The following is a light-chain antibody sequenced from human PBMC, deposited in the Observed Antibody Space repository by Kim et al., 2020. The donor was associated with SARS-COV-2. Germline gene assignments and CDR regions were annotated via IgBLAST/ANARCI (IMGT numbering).Light chain of an antibody. V-gene: IGLV6-57*03. CDR1: SGSIASNY. Sequence: NFMLTQPHSVSESPGKTVTISCTRSSGSIASNYVQRYQQRPGSAPTTVIYEDNQRPSGVPDRFSGSIDSSSNSASLTISGLKTEDEADYYCQSYDSSNRGVFGGGTQLTVL. CDR3: QSYDSSNRGV. CDR2: EDN. J-gene: IGLJ3*02.